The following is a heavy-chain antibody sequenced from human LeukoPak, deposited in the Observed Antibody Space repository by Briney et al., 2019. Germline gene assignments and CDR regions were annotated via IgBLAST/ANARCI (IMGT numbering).Heavy chain of an antibody. Sequence: ASVKVSCKASGYTFTNYAMNWVRQAPGQGLEWMGWINTNTGNPTYAQGFTGRFVFSLDTSVNTAYLQISSLKAKDTAVYYCARDRKGRIVVVPAAQPSYNWFDPWGQGTLVTVSS. CDR3: ARDRKGRIVVVPAAQPSYNWFDP. CDR2: INTNTGNP. V-gene: IGHV7-4-1*02. D-gene: IGHD2-2*01. CDR1: GYTFTNYA. J-gene: IGHJ5*02.